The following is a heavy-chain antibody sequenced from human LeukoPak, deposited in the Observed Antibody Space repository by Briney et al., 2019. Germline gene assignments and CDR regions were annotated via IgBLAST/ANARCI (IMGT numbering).Heavy chain of an antibody. J-gene: IGHJ4*02. CDR1: GFTFSSYA. D-gene: IGHD2-2*01. Sequence: GGSLRLSCAASGFTFSSYAMHWVRQAPGKGLEWVAVISYDGSNKYYADSVKGRFTISRDNSKNTLYLQMNSLRAEDTAVYYCAKNNVVVPAAKSYYFDYWGQGTLVTVSS. CDR2: ISYDGSNK. CDR3: AKNNVVVPAAKSYYFDY. V-gene: IGHV3-30-3*02.